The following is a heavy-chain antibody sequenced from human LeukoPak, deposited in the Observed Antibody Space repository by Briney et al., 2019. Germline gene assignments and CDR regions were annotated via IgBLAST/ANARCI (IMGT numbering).Heavy chain of an antibody. Sequence: GGSLRLSCTASGFTFGDYAMSWVRQAPGKGMEWVGFIRSKAYGGTTEYAASVKGRFTISRDDSKSIAYLQMNSLKTEDTAVYYCTRDTEVVGATSTNDAFDIWGQGTMVTVSS. CDR1: GFTFGDYA. CDR2: IRSKAYGGTT. V-gene: IGHV3-49*04. D-gene: IGHD1-26*01. CDR3: TRDTEVVGATSTNDAFDI. J-gene: IGHJ3*02.